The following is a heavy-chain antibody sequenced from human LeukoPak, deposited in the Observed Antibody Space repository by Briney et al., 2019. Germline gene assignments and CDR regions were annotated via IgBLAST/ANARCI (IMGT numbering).Heavy chain of an antibody. D-gene: IGHD5-18*01. Sequence: SVKVSCKASGGTFSSYAISWVRQAPGQGLEWMRRIIPIFGTANYAQKFQGRVTITTDESTSTAYMELSSLRSEDTAVYYCARGYTAMAHAFDIWGQGTMVTVSS. CDR3: ARGYTAMAHAFDI. J-gene: IGHJ3*02. CDR2: IIPIFGTA. CDR1: GGTFSSYA. V-gene: IGHV1-69*05.